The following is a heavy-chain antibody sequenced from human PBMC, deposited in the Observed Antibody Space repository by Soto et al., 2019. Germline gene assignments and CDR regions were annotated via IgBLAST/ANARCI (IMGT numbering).Heavy chain of an antibody. V-gene: IGHV4-31*03. CDR2: IYYSGST. Sequence: TSETLSLTCTVSGGSISSGGYYWSWIRQHPGKGLEWIGYIYYSGSTYYNPSLKSRVTISVDTSKNQFSLKLSSVTAADTAVYYCARSYEYSSDEGAFDIWGQGTMVTVSS. CDR3: ARSYEYSSDEGAFDI. J-gene: IGHJ3*02. CDR1: GGSISSGGYY. D-gene: IGHD6-6*01.